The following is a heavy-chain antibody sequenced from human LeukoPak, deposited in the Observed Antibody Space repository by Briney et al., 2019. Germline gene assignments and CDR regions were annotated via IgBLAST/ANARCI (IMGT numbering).Heavy chain of an antibody. D-gene: IGHD6-19*01. CDR3: ATIAVAGHFDY. Sequence: SETLSLTCTVSGGSISSSSYYWGWIRQPPGKGLECIGNIYYSGSTYYNPSLKSRVTISLGTSKNQFSLKLSSVTAADTAVYYCATIAVAGHFDYWGQGTLVTVSS. CDR1: GGSISSSSYY. CDR2: IYYSGST. J-gene: IGHJ4*02. V-gene: IGHV4-39*07.